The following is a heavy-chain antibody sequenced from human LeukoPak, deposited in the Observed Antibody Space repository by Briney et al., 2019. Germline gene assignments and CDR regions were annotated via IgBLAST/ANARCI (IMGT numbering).Heavy chain of an antibody. V-gene: IGHV3-7*01. CDR3: ATNTRAYAVLLAY. Sequence: GGSLRLSCAASGFTFSSSWMIWARQAPGKGLEWEANINQDGGQKYYLDSVKGRFTISRDNADNSLYLQMDGLRAEDTAVYYCATNTRAYAVLLAYWGQGTLVTVSS. CDR1: GFTFSSSW. D-gene: IGHD4-17*01. CDR2: INQDGGQK. J-gene: IGHJ4*02.